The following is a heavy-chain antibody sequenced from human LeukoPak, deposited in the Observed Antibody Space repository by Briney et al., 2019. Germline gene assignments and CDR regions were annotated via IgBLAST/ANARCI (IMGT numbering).Heavy chain of an antibody. V-gene: IGHV3-33*01. Sequence: GGSLRLSCAASGFTFSSYGMHWVRHAPGKGLEWVAVIWYDGSNKYYADSVKGRFTISRDNSKNTLYLQMNSLRAEDTAVYYCARGKEQWLVRNDAFDIWGQGTMVTVSS. CDR1: GFTFSSYG. CDR2: IWYDGSNK. J-gene: IGHJ3*02. D-gene: IGHD6-19*01. CDR3: ARGKEQWLVRNDAFDI.